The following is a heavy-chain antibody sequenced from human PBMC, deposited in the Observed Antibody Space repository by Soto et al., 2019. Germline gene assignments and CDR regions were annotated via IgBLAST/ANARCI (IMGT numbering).Heavy chain of an antibody. CDR2: ISGSGGST. V-gene: IGHV3-23*01. CDR3: AKVKRSSPPEGNAFDI. Sequence: GGSLRLSCAASGFTFSSYAMSWVRQAPGKGLEWVSAISGSGGSTYYADSVKGRFTISRDNSKNTLYLQMNSLRAEDTAVYYCAKVKRSSPPEGNAFDIWGQGTMVTVSS. D-gene: IGHD1-26*01. J-gene: IGHJ3*02. CDR1: GFTFSSYA.